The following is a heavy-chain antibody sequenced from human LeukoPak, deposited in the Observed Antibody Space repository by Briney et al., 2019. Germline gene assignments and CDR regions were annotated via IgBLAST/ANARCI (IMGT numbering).Heavy chain of an antibody. V-gene: IGHV3-30*02. CDR3: AKDLRTVLSIAAARSIDY. J-gene: IGHJ4*02. CDR1: GFTFSSYG. CDR2: IRYDGSNK. Sequence: PGGSLRLSCAASGFTFSSYGMHWVRQAPGKGLEWVAFIRYDGSNKYYADSVKGRFTISRDNSKNTLYLQMNSLRAEDTAVYYCAKDLRTVLSIAAARSIDYWGQGTLVTVSS. D-gene: IGHD6-13*01.